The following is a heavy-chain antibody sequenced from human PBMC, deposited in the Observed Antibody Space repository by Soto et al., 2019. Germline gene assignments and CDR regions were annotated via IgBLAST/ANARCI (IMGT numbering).Heavy chain of an antibody. Sequence: ASVKVSCKASGYTFTNYHIHWVRQAPEDGLEWMGRINPSGGTTIYAQKFHGRVTMTRDTSTSTVYMELSSLRSEDTAVYYCAREVLIDLNYFDYWGQGALVTVSS. CDR2: INPSGGTT. D-gene: IGHD2-21*01. CDR3: AREVLIDLNYFDY. CDR1: GYTFTNYH. J-gene: IGHJ4*02. V-gene: IGHV1-46*01.